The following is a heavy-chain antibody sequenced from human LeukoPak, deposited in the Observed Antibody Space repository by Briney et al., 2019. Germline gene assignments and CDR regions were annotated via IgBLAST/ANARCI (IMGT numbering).Heavy chain of an antibody. Sequence: GESLKISCKGSGYSFTSYWIGWVRQMPGKGLEWMGIIYPGDSVTRYSPSFQGQVTISADKSISTAYLQWSSLKASDTAMYYCARHYYYDSSGSYAFDIWGQGTMVTVSS. CDR1: GYSFTSYW. D-gene: IGHD3-22*01. V-gene: IGHV5-51*01. CDR2: IYPGDSVT. J-gene: IGHJ3*02. CDR3: ARHYYYDSSGSYAFDI.